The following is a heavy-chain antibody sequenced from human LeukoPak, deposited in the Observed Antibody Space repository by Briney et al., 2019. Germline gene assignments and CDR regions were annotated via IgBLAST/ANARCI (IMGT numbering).Heavy chain of an antibody. D-gene: IGHD1-1*01. CDR2: TSSNGGSS. CDR3: VKITSVTGGDC. J-gene: IGHJ4*02. CDR1: GFTFSAYA. V-gene: IGHV3-64D*09. Sequence: GGSLRLSCSASGFTFSAYAMYWLRPAPGQGLEYVSGTSSNGGSSFYADSVKGRFTISRDNSKTTLYLQMSSLRAEDTAVYYCVKITSVTGGDCWGQGTRLTVSS.